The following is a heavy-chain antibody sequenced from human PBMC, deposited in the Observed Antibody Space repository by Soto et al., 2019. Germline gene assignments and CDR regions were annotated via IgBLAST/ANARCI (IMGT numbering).Heavy chain of an antibody. V-gene: IGHV4-59*08. D-gene: IGHD3-22*01. Sequence: SETLSLTCTVSGGSISSYYWSWIRQPPGKGLEWIGYIYYSGSTNYNPSLKSRVTISVDTSKNQFSLKLSSVTAADTAVYYCARLPRYYYDSSGLTALRDYWGQGTLVTVSS. CDR1: GGSISSYY. CDR2: IYYSGST. CDR3: ARLPRYYYDSSGLTALRDY. J-gene: IGHJ4*02.